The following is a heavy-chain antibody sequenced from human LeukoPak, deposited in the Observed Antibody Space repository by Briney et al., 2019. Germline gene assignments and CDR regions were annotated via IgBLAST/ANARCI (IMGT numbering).Heavy chain of an antibody. CDR1: GYTFTGYY. D-gene: IGHD2-15*01. J-gene: IGHJ5*02. CDR2: INPNSGGT. V-gene: IGHV1-2*02. CDR3: ARDFDVVVVAAYNWFDP. Sequence: ASVKVSCKASGYTFTGYYMHWVRRAPGQGLEWMGWINPNSGGTNYAQKFQGRVTMTRDTSISTAYMELSRLRSDDTAVYYCARDFDVVVVAAYNWFDPWGQGTLVTVSS.